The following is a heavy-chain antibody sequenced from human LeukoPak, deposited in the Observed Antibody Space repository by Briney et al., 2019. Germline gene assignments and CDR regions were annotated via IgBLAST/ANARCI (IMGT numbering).Heavy chain of an antibody. Sequence: GGSLRLSRAASGFTFSSYSINWVRQAPGKGLEWVSSISSSSSYIYYADSVKGRFTISRDNAKNSLYLQMNSLRAEDTAVYYCARESGSASFDYWGQGTLVTVSS. CDR2: ISSSSSYI. D-gene: IGHD6-19*01. V-gene: IGHV3-21*01. J-gene: IGHJ4*02. CDR1: GFTFSSYS. CDR3: ARESGSASFDY.